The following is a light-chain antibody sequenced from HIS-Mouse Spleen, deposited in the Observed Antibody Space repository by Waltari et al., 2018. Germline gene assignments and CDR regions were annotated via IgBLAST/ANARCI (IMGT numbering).Light chain of an antibody. CDR1: SSDVGGHNY. CDR2: EVS. J-gene: IGLJ1*01. CDR3: SSYTSSSTPYV. V-gene: IGLV2-14*01. Sequence: QSALTQPASVSGSPGQSITLSCTGTSSDVGGHNYLSWYQQHPGKAPKLMIYEVSNRPSGVSNRFSGSKSGNTASLTISGLQAEDEADYYCSSYTSSSTPYVFGTGTKVTVL.